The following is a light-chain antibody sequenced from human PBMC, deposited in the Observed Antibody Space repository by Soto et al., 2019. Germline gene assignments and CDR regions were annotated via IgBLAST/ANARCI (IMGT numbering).Light chain of an antibody. CDR2: WAS. Sequence: DSVMTQSPDSLAVSLGERATINCKSSQSVLYSSNNKNYLAWHQQKPGQPPKLLIYWASTRESGVPDRFSGSGSGTDFALTISSLQAEDVAVYYCQQYYSTPPLTFGGGTKV. J-gene: IGKJ4*01. V-gene: IGKV4-1*01. CDR3: QQYYSTPPLT. CDR1: QSVLYSSNNKNY.